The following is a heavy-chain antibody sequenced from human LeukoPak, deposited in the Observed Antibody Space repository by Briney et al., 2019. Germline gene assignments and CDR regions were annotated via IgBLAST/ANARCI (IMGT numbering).Heavy chain of an antibody. CDR3: ARRLTQYDCFDP. CDR2: TYYRSTWYN. CDR1: GDSVSSNSVT. J-gene: IGHJ5*02. D-gene: IGHD2-2*01. V-gene: IGHV6-1*01. Sequence: SQTLPLTCAISGDSVSSNSVTWNWIRQSPSRGLEWLGRTYYRSTWYNDYAVSVRGRITVNPDTSKNQFSLHLDSVTPEDTAVYYCARRLTQYDCFDPWGQGILVTVSS.